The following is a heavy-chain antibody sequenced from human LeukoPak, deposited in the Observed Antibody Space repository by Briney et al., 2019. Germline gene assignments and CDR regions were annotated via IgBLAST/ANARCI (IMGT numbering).Heavy chain of an antibody. V-gene: IGHV3-23*01. CDR1: GFTFSTDA. CDR3: ARIGLTTSNFDY. CDR2: ISANGAGA. J-gene: IGHJ4*02. Sequence: GGSLRLSCAPSGFTFSTDAMGWVRQAPGKGLEWVSSISANGAGAYYADSVKDRATIPRDNSKNMLYLQMNSLRADDTAIYYCARIGLTTSNFDYWGQGTLVTVSS. D-gene: IGHD3-3*01.